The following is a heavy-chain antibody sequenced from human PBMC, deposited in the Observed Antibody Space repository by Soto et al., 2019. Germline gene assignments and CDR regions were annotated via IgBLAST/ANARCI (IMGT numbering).Heavy chain of an antibody. J-gene: IGHJ5*02. CDR3: ATVAAAAVEKNWFDP. CDR2: INHSGST. Sequence: QVQLQQWGAGLLKPSETLSLTCAVYGGSFSGYYWSWIRQPPGKGLEWIGEINHSGSTNYNPSLKSRVTISVDTSKNQCSLKLSSVTAADTAVYYCATVAAAAVEKNWFDPWGQGTLVTVSS. V-gene: IGHV4-34*01. D-gene: IGHD6-13*01. CDR1: GGSFSGYY.